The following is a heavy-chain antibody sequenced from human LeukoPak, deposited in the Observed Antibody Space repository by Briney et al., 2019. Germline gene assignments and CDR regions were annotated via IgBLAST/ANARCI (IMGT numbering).Heavy chain of an antibody. J-gene: IGHJ6*03. D-gene: IGHD3-10*01. V-gene: IGHV4-39*07. CDR2: IYYSGST. Sequence: SETLSLTCTVSGGSISSSSYYWGWIRQPPGKGLEWIGSIYYSGSTNYNPSLKSRVTISVDTSKNQFSLKLSSVTAADTAVYYCARGVVRGVIYYYYYMDVWGKGTTVTVSS. CDR1: GGSISSSSYY. CDR3: ARGVVRGVIYYYYYMDV.